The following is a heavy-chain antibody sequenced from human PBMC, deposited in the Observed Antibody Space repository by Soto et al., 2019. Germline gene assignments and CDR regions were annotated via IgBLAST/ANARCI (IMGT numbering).Heavy chain of an antibody. CDR3: AKPNSVNTPYYYHGIDV. Sequence: SLRLSCEGPGFSFNNYAMSWVRQAPGKGLEWVSTISASGGSTSYADSVRGRFTISRDNSKSTLYLQMNSLRVEDTAVYFCAKPNSVNTPYYYHGIDVWGQGTTVTVSS. J-gene: IGHJ6*02. CDR2: ISASGGST. D-gene: IGHD4-17*01. CDR1: GFSFNNYA. V-gene: IGHV3-23*01.